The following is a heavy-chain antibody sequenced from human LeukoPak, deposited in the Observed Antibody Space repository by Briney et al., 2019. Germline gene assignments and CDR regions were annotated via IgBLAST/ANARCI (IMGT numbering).Heavy chain of an antibody. CDR3: ARSGSYPPYWYFDL. J-gene: IGHJ2*01. V-gene: IGHV1-46*01. D-gene: IGHD1-26*01. Sequence: GSSVKVSCKASGGTFSSYAISWVRQAPGQGLEWMGIINPSGGSTSYAQKFQGRVTMTRDTSTSTVYMELSSLRSEDTAVYYCARSGSYPPYWYFDLWGRGTLVTVSS. CDR2: INPSGGST. CDR1: GGTFSSYA.